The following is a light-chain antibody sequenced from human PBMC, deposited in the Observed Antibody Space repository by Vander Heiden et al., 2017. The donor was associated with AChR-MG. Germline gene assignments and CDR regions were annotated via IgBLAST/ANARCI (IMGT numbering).Light chain of an antibody. V-gene: IGKV2-24*01. J-gene: IGKJ5*01. CDR2: KIS. CDR3: MQATQFPVT. Sequence: DIVMTQTPLSSPVTLGQPASISCRSSQSLLHSDGNTYLTWLQQRPGQPPRLLIYKISHRFSGVPNRISGSGAGTDFTLKISRVEAEDVGVYYCMQATQFPVTFGQGTRLEIK. CDR1: QSLLHSDGNTY.